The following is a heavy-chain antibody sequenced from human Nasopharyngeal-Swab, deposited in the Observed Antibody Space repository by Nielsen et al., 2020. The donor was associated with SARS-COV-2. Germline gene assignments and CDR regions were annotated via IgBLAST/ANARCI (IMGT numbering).Heavy chain of an antibody. CDR2: FYHILVT. D-gene: IGHD6-19*01. CDR1: GSPISTYY. CDR3: VATQRLAAMAVAGYFDY. V-gene: IGHV4-59*03. J-gene: IGHJ4*02. Sequence: SDTRSPPCPLLGSPISTYYWTWFPQPPGKGLNGFAFFYHILVTTSNPSLKSRVSMSLDTSKSQVSLKLASVTAADTAVYYFVATQRLAAMAVAGYFDYWGQGTLVTVSS.